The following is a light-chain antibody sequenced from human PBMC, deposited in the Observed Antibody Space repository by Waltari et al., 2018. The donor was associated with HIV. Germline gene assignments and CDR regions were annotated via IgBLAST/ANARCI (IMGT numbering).Light chain of an antibody. V-gene: IGLV2-23*01. Sequence: QSALTQPASVSGSPGQSITISCSGSSSDVDRFFLVSWYQQYPGKAPKLILYEATQRPSGVSPRFSGSKSANAASLTISELQSEDEANYYCCSYAASDGNVVFGGGTKLTVL. CDR1: SSDVDRFFL. J-gene: IGLJ2*01. CDR2: EAT. CDR3: CSYAASDGNVV.